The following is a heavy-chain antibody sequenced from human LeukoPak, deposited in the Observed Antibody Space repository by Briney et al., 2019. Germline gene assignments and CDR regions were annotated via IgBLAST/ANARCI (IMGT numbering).Heavy chain of an antibody. Sequence: ASVKVSCKASGYTFTSHGISWVRQAPGQGLEWMGWISAYNGNTNYAQKLQGRVTMTTDTSTSTAYMELRSLRSDDTAVYYCARSRYSGYAEYFDLWGRGTLVTVSS. D-gene: IGHD5-12*01. J-gene: IGHJ2*01. CDR2: ISAYNGNT. CDR1: GYTFTSHG. V-gene: IGHV1-18*01. CDR3: ARSRYSGYAEYFDL.